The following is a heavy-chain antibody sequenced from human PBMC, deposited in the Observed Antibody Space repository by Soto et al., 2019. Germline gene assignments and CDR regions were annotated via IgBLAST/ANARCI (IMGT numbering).Heavy chain of an antibody. CDR1: GYTFTSYG. V-gene: IGHV1-18*01. Sequence: ASVKVYCKASGYTFTSYGIGWGRQAPRQGLEWMGWISAYNGNTNYAQKLQGRVTMTTDTSTSTAYMELRSLRSDDTAVYYCARDLPYATRFDYWGQGTLVTVSS. D-gene: IGHD2-8*01. CDR3: ARDLPYATRFDY. CDR2: ISAYNGNT. J-gene: IGHJ4*02.